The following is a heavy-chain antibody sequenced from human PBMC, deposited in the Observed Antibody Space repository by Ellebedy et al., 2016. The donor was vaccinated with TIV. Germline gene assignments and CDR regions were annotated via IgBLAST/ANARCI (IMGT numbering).Heavy chain of an antibody. CDR1: GFTFSAYS. V-gene: IGHV3-33*01. Sequence: GESLKISCAVSGFTFSAYSMHWVRQTPNKGLEWVALIWYDGSGESYENSVKGRFTISRDNSKSTLFLQMNNLRAEDTAVYFCTRMTRVPDPWGQGTLVTVSS. J-gene: IGHJ5*02. CDR2: IWYDGSGE. D-gene: IGHD4-17*01. CDR3: TRMTRVPDP.